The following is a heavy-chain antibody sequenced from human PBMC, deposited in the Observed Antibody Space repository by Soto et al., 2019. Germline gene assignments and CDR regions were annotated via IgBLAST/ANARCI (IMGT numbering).Heavy chain of an antibody. V-gene: IGHV4-31*03. J-gene: IGHJ4*02. CDR3: ARDRGGYDPAFDY. D-gene: IGHD5-12*01. CDR2: IYYSGST. Sequence: SETLSLTCTVSGGSISSGGYYWSWIRQHPGKGLEWIGYIYYSGSTYYNPSLKSRVTISVDTSKNQFSLKLSSVTAADTAVYYCARDRGGYDPAFDYWGQGTLVTVSS. CDR1: GGSISSGGYY.